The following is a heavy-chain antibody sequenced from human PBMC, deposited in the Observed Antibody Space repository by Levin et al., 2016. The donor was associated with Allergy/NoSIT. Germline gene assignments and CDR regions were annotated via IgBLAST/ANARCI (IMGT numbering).Heavy chain of an antibody. CDR3: ARGGVTMVRGVLDP. J-gene: IGHJ5*02. D-gene: IGHD3-10*01. V-gene: IGHV1-46*01. CDR1: GYRFTSNY. CDR2: INPSAGST. Sequence: ASVKVSCKASGYRFTSNYVHWVRQAPGQGLEWMGIINPSAGSTSYAQKFQGRVTMTRDTSTSTVYMELSSLRCEDTAVYYCARGGVTMVRGVLDPWGQGTLVTVSS.